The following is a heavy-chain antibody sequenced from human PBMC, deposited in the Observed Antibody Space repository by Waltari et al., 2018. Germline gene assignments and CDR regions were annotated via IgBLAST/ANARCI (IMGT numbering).Heavy chain of an antibody. D-gene: IGHD6-13*01. CDR2: SYYSGST. CDR1: GGSISSYY. V-gene: IGHV4-59*01. CDR3: ARGLRQQLVSYYYYYMDV. J-gene: IGHJ6*03. Sequence: QVQLQESGPGLVKPSETLSLTCTVSGGSISSYYWSWIRQPPGKGLEWIGYSYYSGSTNYNPSRKSRVTISVDTSKNQFSLKLSSVTAADTAVYYCARGLRQQLVSYYYYYMDVWGKGTTVTISS.